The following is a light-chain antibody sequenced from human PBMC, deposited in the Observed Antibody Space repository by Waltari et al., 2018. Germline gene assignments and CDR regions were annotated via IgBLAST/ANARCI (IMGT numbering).Light chain of an antibody. Sequence: QSALTQPASVSGSPGQSITISCTGTSSAVGSYTLVSWYQQHPGKAPKLMIYEVSKRPSGVSNRFSGSKSGNTASLTISGLQAEDEADYYCCSYAGSVVFGGGTKLTVL. V-gene: IGLV2-23*02. CDR2: EVS. CDR3: CSYAGSVV. CDR1: SSAVGSYTL. J-gene: IGLJ2*01.